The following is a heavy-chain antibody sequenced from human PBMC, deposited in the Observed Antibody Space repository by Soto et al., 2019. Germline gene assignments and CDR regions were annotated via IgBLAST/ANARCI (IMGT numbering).Heavy chain of an antibody. J-gene: IGHJ4*02. CDR3: ARRGPGTYFDD. CDR1: GFTFSSYA. CDR2: ISGRGGST. V-gene: IGHV3-23*01. Sequence: EVQLLESGGGLVQPGGSLRLSCAASGFTFSSYAMNWVRQAPGKGLEWVSVISGRGGSTYYADSVKSRFTISRDNSKNTLYLQMNSLRAEDTAVYYCARRGPGTYFDDWGQGTLVTVSS. D-gene: IGHD6-13*01.